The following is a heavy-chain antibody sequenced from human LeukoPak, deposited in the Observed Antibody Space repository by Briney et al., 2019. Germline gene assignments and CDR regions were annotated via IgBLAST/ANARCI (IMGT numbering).Heavy chain of an antibody. CDR3: ACSSGWYGSDY. V-gene: IGHV1-69*13. CDR1: GGTFSSYA. J-gene: IGHJ4*02. Sequence: ASVTVSCKASGGTFSSYAISWVRQAPGQGLEWMGGIIPIFGTANYAQKFQGRVTITADESTSTAYMELSSLRSEDTAVYYCACSSGWYGSDYWGQGTLVTVSS. D-gene: IGHD6-19*01. CDR2: IIPIFGTA.